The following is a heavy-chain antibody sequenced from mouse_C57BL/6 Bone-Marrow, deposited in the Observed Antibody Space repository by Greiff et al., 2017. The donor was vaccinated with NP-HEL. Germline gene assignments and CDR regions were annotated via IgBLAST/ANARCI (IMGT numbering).Heavy chain of an antibody. V-gene: IGHV5-9-1*02. CDR2: ISSGGDYI. CDR3: TRDRGYGYDGEACAY. D-gene: IGHD2-2*01. Sequence: EVQLVESGEGLVKPGGSLKLSCAASGFTFSSYAMSWVRQTPEKRLEWVAYISSGGDYIYYADTVKGRFTISRDNARNTLYMQMSSLKSEDTAMYYCTRDRGYGYDGEACAYWGKGTLVTVYA. CDR1: GFTFSSYA. J-gene: IGHJ3*01.